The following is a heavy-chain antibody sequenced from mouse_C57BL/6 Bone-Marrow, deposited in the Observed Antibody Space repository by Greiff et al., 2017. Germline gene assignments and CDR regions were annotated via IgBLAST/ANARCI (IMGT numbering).Heavy chain of an antibody. Sequence: EVHLVESGGGLVQPGGSLKLSCAASGFTFSDYYMYWVRQTPEKRLEWVAYISNGGGSTYYPDTVKGRFTISRDNAKTTLYLQMSRLKSEDTAMYYCARLHYYGSSYWYVDVWGTGTTVTVSS. D-gene: IGHD1-1*01. J-gene: IGHJ1*03. CDR2: ISNGGGST. CDR3: ARLHYYGSSYWYVDV. CDR1: GFTFSDYY. V-gene: IGHV5-12*01.